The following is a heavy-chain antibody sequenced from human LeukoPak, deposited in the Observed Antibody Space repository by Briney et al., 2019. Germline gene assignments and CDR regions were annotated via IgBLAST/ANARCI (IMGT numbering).Heavy chain of an antibody. V-gene: IGHV4-59*01. CDR3: VRGPYGSSISNWFDP. Sequence: SETLSLTCTVSDGSITNYWSWIRQPPGKGLEWIGYIYYSGSTDYNSSLKSRVTISVDMSKNQFSLNLRSVTAADTAVYYCVRGPYGSSISNWFDPWGQGLLVTVSS. D-gene: IGHD3-10*01. CDR1: DGSITNY. J-gene: IGHJ5*02. CDR2: IYYSGST.